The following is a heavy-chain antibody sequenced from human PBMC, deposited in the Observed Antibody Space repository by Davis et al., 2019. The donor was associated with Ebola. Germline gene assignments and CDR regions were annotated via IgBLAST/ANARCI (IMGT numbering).Heavy chain of an antibody. CDR1: GKSLTRLS. D-gene: IGHD4-17*01. V-gene: IGHV1-24*01. Sequence: ASVKVSCKVSGKSLTRLSMHWVRQAPGKGLEWMGGFDPEDDERVYAQKFQGRVTMTRDTSISTAYMELSRLRSDDTAVYYCARVGTTVTTFDYWGQGTLVTVSS. J-gene: IGHJ4*02. CDR3: ARVGTTVTTFDY. CDR2: FDPEDDER.